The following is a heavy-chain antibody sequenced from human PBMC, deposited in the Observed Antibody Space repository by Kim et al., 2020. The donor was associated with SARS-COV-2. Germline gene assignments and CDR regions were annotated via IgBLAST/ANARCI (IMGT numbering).Heavy chain of an antibody. D-gene: IGHD3-10*01. CDR1: EYTFTTHH. CDR2: MNPSVGSA. Sequence: ASVKVSCKSSEYTFTTHHIHWVRQAPGQGLEWMGLMNPSVGSAGYAQNFQGRVTMTRDTSSTTVYMELNSLRSEDTALYYCAGEIRGMRYFDYWGPGTLVTVSS. V-gene: IGHV1-46*01. CDR3: AGEIRGMRYFDY. J-gene: IGHJ4*02.